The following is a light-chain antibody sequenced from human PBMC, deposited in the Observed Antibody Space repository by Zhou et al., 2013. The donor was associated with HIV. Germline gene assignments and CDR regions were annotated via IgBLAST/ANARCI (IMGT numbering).Light chain of an antibody. J-gene: IGKJ4*01. V-gene: IGKV1-33*01. Sequence: DVQMTQSPSSLSASVGDSVSVTCQASRDINIFLNWFHQRPGKAPTLLIFDTSKLQAGVPSRFRGSGSGTFFTFTITDLQPEDTGTYFCQQYFDFPLTFGGGTRVEL. CDR2: DTS. CDR1: RDINIF. CDR3: QQYFDFPLT.